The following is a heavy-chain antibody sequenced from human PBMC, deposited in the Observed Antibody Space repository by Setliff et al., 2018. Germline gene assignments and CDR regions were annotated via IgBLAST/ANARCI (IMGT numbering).Heavy chain of an antibody. Sequence: ASVKVSCKASGYTFTNYAIHWVRQAPGQGPEWMGWINTGNANTKYSQKFQGRVTITRDASASTAYMELSSLRSEDTAVYYCASPFPHGWSGYYGVGWFDPWGQGTLVTVSS. CDR2: INTGNANT. J-gene: IGHJ5*02. CDR3: ASPFPHGWSGYYGVGWFDP. V-gene: IGHV1-3*04. CDR1: GYTFTNYA. D-gene: IGHD3-3*01.